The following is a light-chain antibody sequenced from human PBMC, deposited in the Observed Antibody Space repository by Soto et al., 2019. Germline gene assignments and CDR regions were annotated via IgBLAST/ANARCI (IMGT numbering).Light chain of an antibody. J-gene: IGKJ1*01. V-gene: IGKV1-5*01. CDR1: QNIRRR. CDR2: DAS. Sequence: DFQMTQFPSTLSSSVGDRVTITCRASQNIRRRLAWCQQKPGKAPKLLIYDASSLESGVPQRFSGSGSGTEGTITISSLKKDDGSTYYCQSYNTYSRTFGQGTKVDIK. CDR3: QSYNTYSRT.